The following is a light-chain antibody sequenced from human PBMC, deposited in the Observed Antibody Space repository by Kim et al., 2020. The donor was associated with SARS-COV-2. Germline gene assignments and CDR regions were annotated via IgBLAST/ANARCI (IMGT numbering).Light chain of an antibody. CDR3: QQYYSTPPT. J-gene: IGKJ2*01. V-gene: IGKV4-1*01. Sequence: RATINCNSRQSVLYSSNNKNYLAWYQQKPGQPPNLLIYWASTRESGVPDRFSGSGSGTDFTLTISSLQAEDVAVYYCQQYYSTPPTFGQGTKLEI. CDR1: QSVLYSSNNKNY. CDR2: WAS.